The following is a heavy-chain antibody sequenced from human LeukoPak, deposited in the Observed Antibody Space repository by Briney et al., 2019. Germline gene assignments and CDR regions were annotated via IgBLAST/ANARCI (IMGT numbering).Heavy chain of an antibody. CDR2: ISYDGSNK. Sequence: GGSLRLSCAASGFTFSSYAMHWVRQAAGKGLGWAAVISYDGSNKYYADSVKGRFTISRDNSKNTLYLQMNSLRAEDTAVYYCARGWQQLPRVLRAYYFDYWGQGTLVTVSS. CDR3: ARGWQQLPRVLRAYYFDY. CDR1: GFTFSSYA. V-gene: IGHV3-30-3*01. D-gene: IGHD6-13*01. J-gene: IGHJ4*02.